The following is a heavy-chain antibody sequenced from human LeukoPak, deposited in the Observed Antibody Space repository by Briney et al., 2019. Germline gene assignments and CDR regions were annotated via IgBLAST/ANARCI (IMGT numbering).Heavy chain of an antibody. J-gene: IGHJ5*02. V-gene: IGHV4-59*01. Sequence: SETLSLTCSVPGDSINNYYWSWIRQPPGKGLEWIGYIYYSGTTNYNPTLKSRVTISKDTSKKQMSLKLNSVTAADTAVYYCARGSNWLDPWSQGTLVTVSS. CDR1: GDSINNYY. D-gene: IGHD6-6*01. CDR3: ARGSNWLDP. CDR2: IYYSGTT.